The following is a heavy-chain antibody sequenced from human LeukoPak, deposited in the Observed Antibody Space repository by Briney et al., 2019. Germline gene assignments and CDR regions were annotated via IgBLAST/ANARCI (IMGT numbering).Heavy chain of an antibody. Sequence: PGGSLRLSCAVSGFTSSNYWMHWVRQAPGKGLEWVSRINSAGSSTTSAESVKGRITISRDSAKSTLYLQMNSLRAEDTAVYYCASQDIFDYWGQGTLVTVSS. V-gene: IGHV3-74*01. CDR1: GFTSSNYW. CDR2: INSAGSST. CDR3: ASQDIFDY. J-gene: IGHJ4*02. D-gene: IGHD2-15*01.